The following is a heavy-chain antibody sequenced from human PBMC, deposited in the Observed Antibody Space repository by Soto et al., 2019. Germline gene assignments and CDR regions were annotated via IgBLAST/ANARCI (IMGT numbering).Heavy chain of an antibody. CDR3: ARGVSAGVDY. Sequence: QVQLVQSGAEVREPGASVKVSCKASGYSFTSLDINWVRQTAGQGLEWMGWMQPSTGRRGYAQKFQGRVTMTRDTAITTAYMELTTLTPDDTAFYYCARGVSAGVDYWGQGTLVTVSS. V-gene: IGHV1-8*01. J-gene: IGHJ4*02. CDR1: GYSFTSLD. CDR2: MQPSTGRR. D-gene: IGHD1-26*01.